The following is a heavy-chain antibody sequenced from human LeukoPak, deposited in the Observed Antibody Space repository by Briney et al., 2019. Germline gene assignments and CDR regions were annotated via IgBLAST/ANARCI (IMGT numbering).Heavy chain of an antibody. Sequence: GGSLRLSCAASGFTFSGHWMSWVRQAPGKGLEWVANINQGGSDKYYVDSVKGRFTISRDNANNLLYLQMNSLRGEETAVYYCMRDRSRAEDDWGQGTLVTVFS. CDR3: MRDRSRAEDD. J-gene: IGHJ4*02. D-gene: IGHD1-14*01. V-gene: IGHV3-7*01. CDR1: GFTFSGHW. CDR2: INQGGSDK.